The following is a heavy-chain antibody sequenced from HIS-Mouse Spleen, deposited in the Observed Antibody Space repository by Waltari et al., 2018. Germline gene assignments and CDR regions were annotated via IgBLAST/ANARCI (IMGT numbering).Heavy chain of an antibody. CDR2: IYYSGST. CDR3: AREIPYSSSWYDWYFDL. J-gene: IGHJ2*01. V-gene: IGHV4-39*07. Sequence: QLHLLESVPGLVKSSVTLSLTCTVSGGSTSRSSYYWAWIRQPPGTGVEWIGSIYYSGSTDYNPSLKSRVTISVDTSKNQFSLKLSSVTAADTAVYYCAREIPYSSSWYDWYFDLWGRGTLVTVSS. CDR1: GGSTSRSSYY. D-gene: IGHD6-13*01.